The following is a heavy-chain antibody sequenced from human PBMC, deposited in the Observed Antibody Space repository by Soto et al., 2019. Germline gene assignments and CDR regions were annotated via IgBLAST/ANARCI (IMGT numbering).Heavy chain of an antibody. V-gene: IGHV4-31*03. CDR2: IYYSGTT. CDR1: GASISSGGHY. J-gene: IGHJ3*02. CDR3: ARVYDSSGYPAAGGAFDI. D-gene: IGHD3-22*01. Sequence: SETLSLTCSVSGASISSGGHYWSWIRQHPGKGLEWIGYIYYSGTTYYNPSLKSRVTMSVDTSKKQFSLKLNSVTAADTAVYYCARVYDSSGYPAAGGAFDIWSQGTTVT.